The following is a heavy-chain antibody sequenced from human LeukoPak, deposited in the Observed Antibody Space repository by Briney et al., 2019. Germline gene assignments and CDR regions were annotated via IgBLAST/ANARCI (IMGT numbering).Heavy chain of an antibody. Sequence: GGSLRLSCAASGFTFSSYGMHWVRQAPGKGLEWVAVISYDGSNKYYADSVKGRFTISRDNSKNTLYLQMNSLRAEDTAVYYCAKDQGVVVTATGYFQHWGQGTLVTVSS. CDR1: GFTFSSYG. CDR2: ISYDGSNK. CDR3: AKDQGVVVTATGYFQH. V-gene: IGHV3-30*18. J-gene: IGHJ1*01. D-gene: IGHD2-21*02.